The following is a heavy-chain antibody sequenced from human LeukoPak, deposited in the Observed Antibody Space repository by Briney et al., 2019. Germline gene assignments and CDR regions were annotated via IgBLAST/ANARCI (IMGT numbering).Heavy chain of an antibody. Sequence: GGSLRLSCAASGFTVSSNYMSWVRQAPGKGLEWVSVIYSGGSTYYADSVKGRFTNSRDNSKNTLYLQMNSLRAEDTAVYYCARRNSSSWYNWFDPWGQGTLVTVSS. D-gene: IGHD6-13*01. CDR1: GFTVSSNY. CDR2: IYSGGST. CDR3: ARRNSSSWYNWFDP. J-gene: IGHJ5*02. V-gene: IGHV3-53*01.